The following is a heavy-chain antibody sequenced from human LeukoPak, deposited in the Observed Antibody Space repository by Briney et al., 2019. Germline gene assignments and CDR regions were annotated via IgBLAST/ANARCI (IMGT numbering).Heavy chain of an antibody. CDR2: ISAGGGST. CDR3: AKDCDTIPYWYFDL. V-gene: IGHV3-23*01. D-gene: IGHD2-2*01. Sequence: GGSLRLSCAASGFTFSSYAMSWVRQAPGKGLEWVSAISAGGGSTYYADSVKGRFTVSRDNSKNTLYLQMNSLRAEDTAVYYCAKDCDTIPYWYFDLWGRGTLVTVSS. CDR1: GFTFSSYA. J-gene: IGHJ2*01.